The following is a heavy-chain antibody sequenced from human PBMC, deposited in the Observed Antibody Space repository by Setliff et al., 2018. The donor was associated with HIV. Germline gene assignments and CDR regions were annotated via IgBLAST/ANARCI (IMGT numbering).Heavy chain of an antibody. V-gene: IGHV4-38-2*02. J-gene: IGHJ4*02. CDR2: IYHSGST. Sequence: SETLSLTCTVSGYSISSGYYWGWIRQPPGKGLERIGNIYHSGSTYYNPSLKSRVTISVDTSKNQFSLKLTSVTAADTAVYYCARFSTSSGGTFDYWGQGTLVTVSS. D-gene: IGHD6-6*01. CDR1: GYSISSGYY. CDR3: ARFSTSSGGTFDY.